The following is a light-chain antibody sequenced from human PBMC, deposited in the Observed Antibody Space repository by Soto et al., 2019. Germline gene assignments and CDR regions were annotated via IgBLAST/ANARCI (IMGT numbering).Light chain of an antibody. V-gene: IGKV1-39*01. Sequence: IQMIQSPSSLSASVGDSVTVTCRASQSINIYLNWYQQKPGKAPTLLIYGASSLQSGVPSRFTGGGSRTDFTLTISSLQPEDFATYYCQQSYRSPYTFGQGTKLEIK. CDR3: QQSYRSPYT. CDR1: QSINIY. J-gene: IGKJ2*01. CDR2: GAS.